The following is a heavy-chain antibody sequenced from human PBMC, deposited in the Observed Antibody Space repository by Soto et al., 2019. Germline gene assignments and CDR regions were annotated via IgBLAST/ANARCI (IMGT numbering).Heavy chain of an antibody. CDR3: AKGGDYGYYGSYMDV. Sequence: EVQLVESGGKWVQPGGSLRLSCSASGFTFSSYPLHWVRQAPGKGLEYVSTISRDGRNTYFADSVKGRFTISRDNSENSLYLHMSSLSVEDTAVYYCAKGGDYGYYGSYMDVWGKGTTVTVSS. CDR2: ISRDGRNT. V-gene: IGHV3-64D*08. J-gene: IGHJ6*03. D-gene: IGHD4-17*01. CDR1: GFTFSSYP.